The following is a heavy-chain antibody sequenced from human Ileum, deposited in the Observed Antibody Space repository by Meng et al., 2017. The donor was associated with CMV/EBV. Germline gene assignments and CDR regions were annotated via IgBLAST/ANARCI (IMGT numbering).Heavy chain of an antibody. CDR3: AREGGGGNYRSVDP. CDR2: TNPSGGGT. V-gene: IGHV1-46*01. J-gene: IGHJ5*02. Sequence: VRQAPGEGLEWRGVTNPSGGGTNSAQNCQGRVTMSRDTSTSVYYMELSGLRAEDTAVYCWAREGGGGNYRSVDPWVQGTLVTVSS. D-gene: IGHD1-26*01.